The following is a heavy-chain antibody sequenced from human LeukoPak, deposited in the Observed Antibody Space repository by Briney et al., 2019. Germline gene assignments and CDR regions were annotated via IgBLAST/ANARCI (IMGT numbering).Heavy chain of an antibody. D-gene: IGHD2-15*01. CDR1: GYTFTGYY. CDR2: IIPNSGGT. J-gene: IGHJ6*02. CDR3: ARGVVPRMDV. Sequence: GASVKDSCKASGYTFTGYYMHWVRQAPGQGLEWMGWIIPNSGGTNYAQKFQGRVTMTRNTSISTAYMELSSLRSEDTAVYYCARGVVPRMDVWGQGTTVTVSS. V-gene: IGHV1-2*02.